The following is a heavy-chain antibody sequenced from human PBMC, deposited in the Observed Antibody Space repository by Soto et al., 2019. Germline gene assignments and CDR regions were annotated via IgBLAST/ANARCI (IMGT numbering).Heavy chain of an antibody. CDR1: GGSISSGGYY. J-gene: IGHJ3*02. Sequence: SETLSLTCTVSGGSISSGGYYWSWIRQHPGTGLEWIGHISYSGSTNYNPSLKSRVTISVDKSKNQFSLKLSSVTAADTAVYYCARVKLAAAGTLDAFDIWGQGTMVTVSS. V-gene: IGHV4-31*03. CDR3: ARVKLAAAGTLDAFDI. CDR2: ISYSGST. D-gene: IGHD6-13*01.